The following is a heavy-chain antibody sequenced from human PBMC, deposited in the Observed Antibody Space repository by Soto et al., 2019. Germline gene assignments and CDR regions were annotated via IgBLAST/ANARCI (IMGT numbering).Heavy chain of an antibody. D-gene: IGHD6-13*01. V-gene: IGHV3-23*01. CDR1: GFTFTNYA. CDR2: ISGSGGST. J-gene: IGHJ4*02. CDR3: AKDNRVYTWIAPSY. Sequence: GGSLRLSCAASGFTFTNYAMSWVRQAPGKGLEWVSAISGSGGSTYYADSVKGRFTISRDNSKNTVYLQMNSLRAEDTAVYYCAKDNRVYTWIAPSYWGRGPLVPVSS.